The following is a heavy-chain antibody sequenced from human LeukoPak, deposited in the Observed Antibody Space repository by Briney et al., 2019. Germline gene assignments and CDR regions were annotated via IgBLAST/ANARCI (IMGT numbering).Heavy chain of an antibody. Sequence: SETLSLTCTVSGGSISSYYWSPIRQPPGKGLEWIGYISYSGSTNYNPSLKSRVTISVDTSRNQFSLKLSSVTAADTAVYYCARGRLGGSGSYYNVLDYWGQGTLVTVSS. J-gene: IGHJ4*02. CDR2: ISYSGST. CDR1: GGSISSYY. CDR3: ARGRLGGSGSYYNVLDY. V-gene: IGHV4-59*01. D-gene: IGHD3-10*01.